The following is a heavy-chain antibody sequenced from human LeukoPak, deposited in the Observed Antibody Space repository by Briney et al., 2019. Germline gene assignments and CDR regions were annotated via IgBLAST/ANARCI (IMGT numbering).Heavy chain of an antibody. CDR3: ARGFFWSGYYTGWDY. CDR2: INYSGST. J-gene: IGHJ4*02. V-gene: IGHV4-34*01. D-gene: IGHD3-3*01. CDR1: GGSFSGYY. Sequence: SETLSLTCAVYGGSFSGYYWSWIRQPPGKGLEWIGEINYSGSTNYNPSLKSRVTISVDTSKNQFSLKLSSVTAADTAVYYCARGFFWSGYYTGWDYWGQGTLVTVSS.